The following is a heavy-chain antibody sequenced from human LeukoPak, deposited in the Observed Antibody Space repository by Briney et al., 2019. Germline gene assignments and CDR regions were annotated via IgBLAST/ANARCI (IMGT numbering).Heavy chain of an antibody. CDR2: ISPYNGDT. Sequence: ASVKVSCKTSGYTFVKFGMSWVRQAPGQGLEWVGWISPYNGDTYYAQKFQGRVTLTTDTSTSTFYIEMRSLRSDDTAIYYCARDRGGGYDPFDYWGQGTLVTVST. V-gene: IGHV1-18*01. D-gene: IGHD5-12*01. CDR1: GYTFVKFG. J-gene: IGHJ4*02. CDR3: ARDRGGGYDPFDY.